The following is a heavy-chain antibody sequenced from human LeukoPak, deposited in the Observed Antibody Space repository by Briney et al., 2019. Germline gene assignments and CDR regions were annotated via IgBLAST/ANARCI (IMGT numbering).Heavy chain of an antibody. D-gene: IGHD5/OR15-5a*01. CDR3: ARDWPSSESTVY. V-gene: IGHV4-38-2*02. CDR2: MNHNASA. J-gene: IGHJ4*02. CDR1: VHFTSSGYF. Sequence: SETLSLTCTVHVHFTSSGYFWGWIRQPPGMGLEWIGSMNHNASAYYNPSLKSRVTTSLDTSMNQICLKSTSTTAADSAVYYFARDWPSSESTVYWGEGTPATVSS.